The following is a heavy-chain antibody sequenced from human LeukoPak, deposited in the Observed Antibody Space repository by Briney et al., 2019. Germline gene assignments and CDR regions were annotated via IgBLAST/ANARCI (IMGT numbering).Heavy chain of an antibody. CDR1: GGTFSSYA. V-gene: IGHV1-69*04. CDR2: IIPILGIA. J-gene: IGHJ4*02. CDR3: ARGHSIAAAVDY. Sequence: GASVKVSCKASGGTFSSYAISWVRQAPGQGLEWMGRIIPILGIANYAQKFQGRVTITADKSTSTAYMELSSLRSEDTAVYYCARGHSIAAAVDYWGQGTLVTVSS. D-gene: IGHD6-13*01.